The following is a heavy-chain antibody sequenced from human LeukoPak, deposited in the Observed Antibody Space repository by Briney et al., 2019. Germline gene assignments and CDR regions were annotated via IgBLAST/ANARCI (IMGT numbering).Heavy chain of an antibody. D-gene: IGHD1-14*01. CDR1: GYTFTNFA. J-gene: IGHJ4*02. Sequence: ASVKVSCKASGYTFTNFAMNWVRQAPGQGLEWMGLIDTNTGIPTYAQGFTGRFVFSLDTSVSTVYLQISSLQADDAAVYYCARDPGSQRVNRLARRGDYWGQGTLVTVSS. V-gene: IGHV7-4-1*02. CDR2: IDTNTGIP. CDR3: ARDPGSQRVNRLARRGDY.